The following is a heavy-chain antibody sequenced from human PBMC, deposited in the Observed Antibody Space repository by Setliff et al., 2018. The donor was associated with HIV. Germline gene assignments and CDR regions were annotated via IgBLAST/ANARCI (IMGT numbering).Heavy chain of an antibody. CDR3: AGGAYYYYGMDV. CDR2: ISGSGGSP. CDR1: GLTFSSYA. V-gene: IGHV3-23*01. Sequence: PGGSLRLSCAASGLTFSSYAMSWVRQAPGKGLEWVSSISGSGGSPYYADSVKGRFTISRDNAKNSLYLQMNSLRAEDTAVYYCAGGAYYYYGMDVWGQGTTVTVSS. J-gene: IGHJ6*02.